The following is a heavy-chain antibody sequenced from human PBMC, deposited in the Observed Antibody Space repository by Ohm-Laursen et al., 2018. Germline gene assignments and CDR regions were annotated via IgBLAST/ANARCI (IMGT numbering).Heavy chain of an antibody. V-gene: IGHV3-11*04. CDR1: GFTFSDYY. D-gene: IGHD6-19*01. CDR3: ARPGYTSPFDY. CDR2: ISSSGSTI. J-gene: IGHJ4*02. Sequence: SLRLSCSASGFTFSDYYMSWIRQAPGNGLEWVSYISSSGSTIYYADSVKGRFTISRDNAKNSLYLQMNSLRAEDTAVYYCARPGYTSPFDYWGQGTLVTVSS.